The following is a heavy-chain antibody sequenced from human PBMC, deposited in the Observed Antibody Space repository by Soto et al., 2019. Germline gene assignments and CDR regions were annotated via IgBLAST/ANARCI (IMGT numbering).Heavy chain of an antibody. J-gene: IGHJ4*02. CDR2: ISGGGSST. CDR1: GFTFSNYA. Sequence: PGGSLRLSCAASGFTFSNYAMSWVRQAPGKGLEWVSSISGGGSSTYYADSVKGRFTISRDNSKNTIYLQMNSLRAEDTAVYYYXKXPAYDYVCGTYXYFAYXXLGDLVXVSS. V-gene: IGHV3-23*01. D-gene: IGHD3-16*01. CDR3: XKXPAYDYVCGTYXYFAY.